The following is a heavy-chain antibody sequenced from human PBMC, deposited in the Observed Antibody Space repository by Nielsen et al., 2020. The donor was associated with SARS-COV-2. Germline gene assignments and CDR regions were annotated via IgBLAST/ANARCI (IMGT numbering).Heavy chain of an antibody. J-gene: IGHJ6*02. Sequence: GESLKISCTASGFSFMTYNMHWVRQAPGKGLEWVAAILHYGGNVYHADSVKGRFTISRDNSRNTLYLQTNTLRPEDTAVYSCARDAYGDLIYGMDVWGRGTTVTVSS. V-gene: IGHV3-30*04. CDR2: ILHYGGNV. CDR3: ARDAYGDLIYGMDV. CDR1: GFSFMTYN. D-gene: IGHD4-17*01.